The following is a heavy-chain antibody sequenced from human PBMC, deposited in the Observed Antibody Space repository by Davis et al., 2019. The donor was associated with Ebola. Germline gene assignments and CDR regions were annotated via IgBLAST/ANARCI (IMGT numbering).Heavy chain of an antibody. D-gene: IGHD5-24*01. CDR2: ISAYNGNT. J-gene: IGHJ6*04. V-gene: IGHV1-18*04. CDR3: ARHGVRDGYIYYYYYGMDV. Sequence: AASVKVSCKASGYTFTSYYMHWVRQAPGQGLEWMGWISAYNGNTNYAQKLQGRVTMTTDTSTSTAYMELRSLRSDDTAVYYCARHGVRDGYIYYYYYGMDVWGKGTTVTVSS. CDR1: GYTFTSYY.